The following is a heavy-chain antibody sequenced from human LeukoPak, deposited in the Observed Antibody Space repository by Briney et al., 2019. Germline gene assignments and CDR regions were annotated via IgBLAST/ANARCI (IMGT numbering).Heavy chain of an antibody. CDR3: ARDDCTSASCYLAY. J-gene: IGHJ4*02. V-gene: IGHV1-46*01. D-gene: IGHD2-2*01. Sequence: RASVKVSCKAFGYTFTSYYMHWVRQAPGQGLEWMGIINPSGGSTSYAQKFQGRVTMTRDTSTSTAYMELRSLRSDDTAVYYCARDDCTSASCYLAYWGQGTLVTVSS. CDR2: INPSGGST. CDR1: GYTFTSYY.